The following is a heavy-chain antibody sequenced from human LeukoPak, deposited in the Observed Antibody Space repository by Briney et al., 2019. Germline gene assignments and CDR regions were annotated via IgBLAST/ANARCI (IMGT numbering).Heavy chain of an antibody. CDR2: INPNSGGT. V-gene: IGHV1-2*02. D-gene: IGHD3-3*01. J-gene: IGHJ4*02. CDR3: ARADTIFGTTPFDF. CDR1: GYTFTGYY. Sequence: ASVKVSCKASGYTFTGYYMHWVRQAPGQGLEWMGWINPNSGGTKYAQKFHGRVTMTRDTSISTVYMELSRLRSDDTALYYCARADTIFGTTPFDFWGQGTLVTVSS.